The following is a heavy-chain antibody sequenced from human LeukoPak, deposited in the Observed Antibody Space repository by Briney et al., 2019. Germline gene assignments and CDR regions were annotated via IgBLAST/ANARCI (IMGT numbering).Heavy chain of an antibody. CDR3: AREIVGGFNPGAY. J-gene: IGHJ4*02. CDR1: PDSTTSNF. Sequence: SETLSLTCTVSPDSTTSNFWSWVRQPPGKGLEWIGEIHRSGSTNYNPSLQSRVTISIDRSKNQIALELSSVTAADTAVYYCAREIVGGFNPGAYWGQGTPVTVSS. V-gene: IGHV4-4*02. D-gene: IGHD1-14*01. CDR2: IHRSGST.